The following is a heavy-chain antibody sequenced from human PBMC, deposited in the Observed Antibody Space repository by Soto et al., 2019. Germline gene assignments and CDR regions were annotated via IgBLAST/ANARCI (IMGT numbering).Heavy chain of an antibody. V-gene: IGHV3-30-3*01. CDR3: ARDHSRLRFLEWLLYGGPDY. J-gene: IGHJ4*02. CDR1: GFTFSSYA. CDR2: ISYDGSNK. D-gene: IGHD3-3*01. Sequence: GGSLRLSCAASGFTFSSYAMHWVRQAPGKGLEWVAVISYDGSNKYYADSVKGRFTISRDNSKNTLYLQMNSLRAEDTAVYYCARDHSRLRFLEWLLYGGPDYWGQGTLVTVSS.